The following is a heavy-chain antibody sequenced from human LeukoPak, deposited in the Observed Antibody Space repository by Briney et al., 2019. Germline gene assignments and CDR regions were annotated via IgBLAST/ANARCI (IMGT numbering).Heavy chain of an antibody. Sequence: SETLSLTCTVSGGSISSSVYYWGWIRQPPGKGLEWIGEIYHSGSTNYNPSLKSRVTISVDKSKNQFSLKLSSVTAADTAVYYCATYCSGGSCYHPGSEYFQHWGQGTLVTVSS. V-gene: IGHV4-39*07. CDR2: IYHSGST. CDR3: ATYCSGGSCYHPGSEYFQH. D-gene: IGHD2-15*01. CDR1: GGSISSSVYY. J-gene: IGHJ1*01.